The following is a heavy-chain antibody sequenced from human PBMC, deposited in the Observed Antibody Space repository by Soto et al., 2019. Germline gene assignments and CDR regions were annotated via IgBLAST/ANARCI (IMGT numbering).Heavy chain of an antibody. CDR2: ISGSGDST. CDR1: GFTFSSNA. J-gene: IGHJ6*02. Sequence: EVQLLESGGGLVQPGGSLRLSCAASGFTFSSNAMSWVRQAPGKGLEWVSFISGSGDSTYYADYERGRCTISRDNSKKTRYLIMSSQGAEDPAVYYCAIDRDGAAVGPTKCYGMDVCGQGTTVTVSS. V-gene: IGHV3-23*01. D-gene: IGHD6-13*01. CDR3: AIDRDGAAVGPTKCYGMDV.